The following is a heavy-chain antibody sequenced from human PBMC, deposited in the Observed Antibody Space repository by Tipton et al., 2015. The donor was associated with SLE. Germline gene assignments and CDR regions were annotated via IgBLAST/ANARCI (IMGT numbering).Heavy chain of an antibody. CDR3: ARDHSSGWYFDY. D-gene: IGHD6-19*01. CDR2: ISSSSSYI. J-gene: IGHJ4*02. V-gene: IGHV3-21*01. Sequence: SLRLSCAASGFTFSSYSMNWVRQAPGKGLEWVSSISSSSSYIYYADSVKGRFTISRDNAKNSLYLQMNSLRAEDTAVYYCARDHSSGWYFDYWGQGTLVTVSS. CDR1: GFTFSSYS.